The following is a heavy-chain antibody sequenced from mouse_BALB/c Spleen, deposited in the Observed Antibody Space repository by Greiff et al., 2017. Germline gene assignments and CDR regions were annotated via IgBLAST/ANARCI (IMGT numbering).Heavy chain of an antibody. CDR2: ISNGGGST. CDR1: GFTFSSYT. J-gene: IGHJ2*01. Sequence: EVMLVESGGGLVQPGGSLKLSCAASGFTFSSYTMSWVRQTPEKRLEWVAYISNGGGSTYYPDTVKGRFTISRDNAKNTLYLQMSSLKSEDTAMYYCARHEDYYGYDYWGQGTTLTVSS. D-gene: IGHD1-2*01. CDR3: ARHEDYYGYDY. V-gene: IGHV5-12-2*01.